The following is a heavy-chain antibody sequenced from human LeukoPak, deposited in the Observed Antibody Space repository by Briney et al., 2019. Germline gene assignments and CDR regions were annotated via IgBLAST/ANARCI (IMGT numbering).Heavy chain of an antibody. Sequence: GGSLRLSCAASGFTFSSYSMNWVRQAPGKGLEWVSSISGSSSSIYYADSVKGRFTISKNSLYLQMNSLRAKDTAVYYCARGPGSGRNYNWFDPWGQGTLVTVSS. D-gene: IGHD3-10*01. CDR2: ISGSSSSI. V-gene: IGHV3-21*01. J-gene: IGHJ5*02. CDR3: ARGPGSGRNYNWFDP. CDR1: GFTFSSYS.